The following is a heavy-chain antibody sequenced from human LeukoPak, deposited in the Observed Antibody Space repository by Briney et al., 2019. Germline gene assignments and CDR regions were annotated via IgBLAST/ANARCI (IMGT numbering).Heavy chain of an antibody. CDR3: ARVADSSSWYVALFDY. J-gene: IGHJ4*02. Sequence: SETLSLTCTVSGGSITSSSYYWGWIRRPPGKGLEWIGSIYYSGSTYYNPSLKSRVTISVDTSKNQFSLKLSSVTAADTAVYYCARVADSSSWYVALFDYWGQGTLVTVSS. D-gene: IGHD6-13*01. CDR1: GGSITSSSYY. CDR2: IYYSGST. V-gene: IGHV4-39*07.